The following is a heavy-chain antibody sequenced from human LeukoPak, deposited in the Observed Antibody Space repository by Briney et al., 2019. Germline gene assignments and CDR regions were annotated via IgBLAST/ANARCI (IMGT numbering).Heavy chain of an antibody. CDR2: MNPNSGNT. D-gene: IGHD6-19*01. Sequence: ASVKVSCKASGYTFTSYDINWERQATGQGLEWMGWMNPNSGNTGYAQKFQGRVTMTRNTSISTAYMELSSLRSEDTAVYYCARGRALWSSGSMNCWGQGTLVTVSS. J-gene: IGHJ4*02. CDR1: GYTFTSYD. V-gene: IGHV1-8*01. CDR3: ARGRALWSSGSMNC.